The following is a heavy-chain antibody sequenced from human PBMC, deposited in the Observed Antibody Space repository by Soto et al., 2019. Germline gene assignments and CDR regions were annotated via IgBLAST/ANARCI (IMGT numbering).Heavy chain of an antibody. D-gene: IGHD3-3*01. Sequence: TGGSLRLSCSASGFTLSTYAMHWVRQAPGKGLEYVSAISSNGGSTYYADSVKGRFTISRDNSKDTLYLQMSSLRAEETAVYYCVKDEYYDFWSGYHYGMDVWGQGTTVTVYS. CDR3: VKDEYYDFWSGYHYGMDV. CDR2: ISSNGGST. V-gene: IGHV3-64D*06. J-gene: IGHJ6*02. CDR1: GFTLSTYA.